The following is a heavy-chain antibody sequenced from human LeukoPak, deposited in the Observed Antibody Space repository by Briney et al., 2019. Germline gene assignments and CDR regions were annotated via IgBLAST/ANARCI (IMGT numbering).Heavy chain of an antibody. D-gene: IGHD4-17*01. V-gene: IGHV3-21*01. Sequence: PGGSLRLSCAASGFTFSSYSMNWVRQAPGKGLEWVSSISSSSSYIYYADSVKGRFTISRDNAKNSLYLQMNSLRAEDTAVYYCARSGDYVACWFDPWGQGTLVTVSS. CDR1: GFTFSSYS. CDR2: ISSSSSYI. J-gene: IGHJ5*02. CDR3: ARSGDYVACWFDP.